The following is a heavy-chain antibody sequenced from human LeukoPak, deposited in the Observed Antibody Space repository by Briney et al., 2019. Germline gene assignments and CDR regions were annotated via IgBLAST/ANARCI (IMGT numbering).Heavy chain of an antibody. CDR1: GFTFSSYE. V-gene: IGHV3-48*03. CDR3: ARGPQTGFDP. J-gene: IGHJ5*02. CDR2: INSSGSTI. Sequence: GGSLRLSCAASGFTFSSYEMNWVRQAPGKGLEWVSYINSSGSTIYYADSVKGRFTISRDNAKNSLYLQMNSLRAEDTAVYYCARGPQTGFDPWGQGTLVTVSS.